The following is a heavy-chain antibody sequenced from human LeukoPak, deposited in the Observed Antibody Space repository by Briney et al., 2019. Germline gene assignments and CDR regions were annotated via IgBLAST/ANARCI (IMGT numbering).Heavy chain of an antibody. J-gene: IGHJ4*02. V-gene: IGHV4-39*07. D-gene: IGHD4-17*01. CDR3: ARDGVRYGDYGFDY. CDR2: IYYSGST. Sequence: SETLSLTCTVSGGSISSSSYYWCWIRQPPGKGLEWIGSIYYSGSTYYNPSLKSRVTISVDTSKNQFSLKLSSVTAADTAVYYCARDGVRYGDYGFDYWGQGTLVAVSS. CDR1: GGSISSSSYY.